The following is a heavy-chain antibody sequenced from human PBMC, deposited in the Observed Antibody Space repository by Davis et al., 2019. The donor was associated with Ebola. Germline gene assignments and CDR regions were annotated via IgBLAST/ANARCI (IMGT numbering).Heavy chain of an antibody. Sequence: SETLSLTCAVYGGPFSGYYWSWIRQPPGKGLEWIGEINHSGSTNYNPSLKSRVTISVDTSKNQFSLKLSSVTAADTAVYYCARGGPSPYWYFDLWGRGTLVTVSS. CDR2: INHSGST. CDR3: ARGGPSPYWYFDL. V-gene: IGHV4-34*01. J-gene: IGHJ2*01. CDR1: GGPFSGYY.